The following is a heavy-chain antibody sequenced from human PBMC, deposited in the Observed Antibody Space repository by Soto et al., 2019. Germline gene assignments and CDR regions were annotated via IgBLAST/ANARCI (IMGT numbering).Heavy chain of an antibody. CDR3: ARVDYDSTYGFYYYGLDV. D-gene: IGHD3-10*01. J-gene: IGHJ6*02. V-gene: IGHV1-69*01. CDR2: IIPILNTA. CDR1: GGTFSSYS. Sequence: QVHLVQSGAEVKKPGSSVRVSCKTSGGTFSSYSFTWVRQAPGQGLEWMGEIIPILNTANFAQKFQSRVTNTADEPTSTVYMDLSSLSPDDTAVYYCARVDYDSTYGFYYYGLDVWGQGTTVTVSS.